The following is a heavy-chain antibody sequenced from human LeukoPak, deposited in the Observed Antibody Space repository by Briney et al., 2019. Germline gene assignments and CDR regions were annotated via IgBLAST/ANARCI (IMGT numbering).Heavy chain of an antibody. D-gene: IGHD1-7*01. CDR1: GYTFTGYY. CDR2: INPNSGGT. J-gene: IGHJ4*02. CDR3: ARESEELYYFDY. Sequence: ASVKVSCKASGYTFTGYYMRWVRQAPGQGLEWMGRINPNSGGTNYAQKFQGRVTMTRDTSISTAYMELSRLRSDDTAVYYCARESEELYYFDYWGQGTLVTVSS. V-gene: IGHV1-2*06.